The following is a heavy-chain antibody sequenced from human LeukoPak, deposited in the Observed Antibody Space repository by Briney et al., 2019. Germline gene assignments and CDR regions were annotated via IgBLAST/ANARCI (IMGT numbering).Heavy chain of an antibody. CDR3: AREGPIAAAASFDY. V-gene: IGHV3-23*01. CDR2: ISNSDGKT. CDR1: GFTFSRYA. Sequence: PGGSLRLSCAVSGFTFSRYAMSWVRQAPGKGLEGVSTISNSDGKTYYADSVKGRFTISRDNAKNSLYLQMNSLRAEDTAVYYCAREGPIAAAASFDYWGQGTLVTVSS. D-gene: IGHD6-13*01. J-gene: IGHJ4*02.